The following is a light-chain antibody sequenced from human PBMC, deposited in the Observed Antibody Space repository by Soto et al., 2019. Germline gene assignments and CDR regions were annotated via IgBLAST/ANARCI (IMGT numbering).Light chain of an antibody. Sequence: QSALTQPASVSGSPGQSITITCTGTSSAVGGYNVVSWYQQHPGKAPTLVIYEVSNRPSGVSNRFSGSKSGNTASLTISGLQAEDEGDYYCGSYSSSNSYVVFGGGTKLTVL. CDR2: EVS. CDR1: SSAVGGYNV. V-gene: IGLV2-14*01. CDR3: GSYSSSNSYVV. J-gene: IGLJ2*01.